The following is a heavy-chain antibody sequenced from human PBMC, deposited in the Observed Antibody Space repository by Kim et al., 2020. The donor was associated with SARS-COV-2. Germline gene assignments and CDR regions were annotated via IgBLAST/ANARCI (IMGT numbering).Heavy chain of an antibody. Sequence: GGSLRLSCAASGFTVSSNYMSWVRQAPGKGLEWVSVIYSGGSTYYADSVKGRFTISRDNSKNTLYLQMNSLRAEDTAVYYCARAKDLYSSGWFDYWGQGTLVTVSS. J-gene: IGHJ4*02. D-gene: IGHD6-19*01. CDR2: IYSGGST. CDR3: ARAKDLYSSGWFDY. V-gene: IGHV3-53*01. CDR1: GFTVSSNY.